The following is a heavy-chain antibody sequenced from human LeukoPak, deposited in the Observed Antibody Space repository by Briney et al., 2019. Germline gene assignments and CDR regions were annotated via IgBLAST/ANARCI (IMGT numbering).Heavy chain of an antibody. CDR1: GYTFTTYD. J-gene: IGHJ4*02. Sequence: ASVKVSCKASGYTFTTYDVNWVRQATGQGLEWMGWMNMNSGNTGYAQKFQGRVTMTRNTSIRTAFMELSGLRSEDTAVYFCARRNTAMVAGLDYWGQGSLVTVSS. V-gene: IGHV1-8*01. CDR2: MNMNSGNT. CDR3: ARRNTAMVAGLDY. D-gene: IGHD5-18*01.